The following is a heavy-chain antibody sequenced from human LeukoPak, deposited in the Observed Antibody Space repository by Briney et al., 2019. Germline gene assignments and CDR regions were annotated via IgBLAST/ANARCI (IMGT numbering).Heavy chain of an antibody. J-gene: IGHJ4*02. D-gene: IGHD3-9*01. CDR2: IYWNDDK. V-gene: IGHV2-5*01. CDR3: AHELYYDILTVRLWEYFDY. CDR1: GFSLSTSGVG. Sequence: SGPTLVKPTQTLTLTCTFSGFSLSTSGVGVGWIRQPPGKALEWLALIYWNDDKRYSPSLKSRLTITKDTSKNQVVLTMTNMDPVDTATYYCAHELYYDILTVRLWEYFDYWGQGTLVTVSS.